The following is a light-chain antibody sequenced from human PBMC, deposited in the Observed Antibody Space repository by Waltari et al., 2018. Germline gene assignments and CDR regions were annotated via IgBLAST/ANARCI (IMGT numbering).Light chain of an antibody. CDR2: AAS. Sequence: IRLTQSPSSVSASEGDKVTITGRASKGISSWLAWYQQKPGKAPKLLIYAASSLQSGVPSRFSGSGSGTDFTLTISSLQPEDFATYYCQQANSFPITFGQGTRLEIK. V-gene: IGKV1-12*01. CDR1: KGISSW. J-gene: IGKJ5*01. CDR3: QQANSFPIT.